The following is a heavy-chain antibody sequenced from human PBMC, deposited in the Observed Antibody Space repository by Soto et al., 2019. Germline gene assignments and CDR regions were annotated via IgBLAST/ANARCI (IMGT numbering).Heavy chain of an antibody. D-gene: IGHD4-17*01. V-gene: IGHV1-18*04. CDR2: ISVYNGNT. CDR1: GYTFITNG. CDR3: ARHDYGDYVWFDP. Sequence: ASVKVSCKASGYTFITNGISWVRQAPGQGLEWMGWISVYNGNTKYAEKVQGRVTMTTDTSTSTAYMELRSLRSDDTAVYYCARHDYGDYVWFDPWGQGTLVTVSS. J-gene: IGHJ5*02.